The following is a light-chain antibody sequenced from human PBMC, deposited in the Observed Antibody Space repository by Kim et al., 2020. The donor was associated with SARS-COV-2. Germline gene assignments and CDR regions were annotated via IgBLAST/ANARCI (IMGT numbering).Light chain of an antibody. J-gene: IGLJ2*01. CDR2: RDS. CDR1: NIGSKK. CDR3: QVWDSSTAV. Sequence: VALGQTARSTCGGNNIGSKKVHWYQQKPGQAPVLVIYRDSNRPSGIPERFSGSNSGNTATLTISRAQAGDEADYYCQVWDSSTAVFGGGTQLTVL. V-gene: IGLV3-9*01.